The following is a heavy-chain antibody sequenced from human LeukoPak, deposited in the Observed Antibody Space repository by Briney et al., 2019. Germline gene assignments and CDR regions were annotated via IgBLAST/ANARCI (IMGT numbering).Heavy chain of an antibody. J-gene: IGHJ4*02. Sequence: GGSLRLSCAASGFTVSSNYVSWVRHAPGKGLEWVSVIYSGGSTYYADSVKGRFTISRDNSKNTLYLQMNSLRAVDTAVYYCAISSGWYLGNFDYWGQGTLVTVSS. CDR3: AISSGWYLGNFDY. V-gene: IGHV3-53*01. CDR2: IYSGGST. CDR1: GFTVSSNY. D-gene: IGHD6-19*01.